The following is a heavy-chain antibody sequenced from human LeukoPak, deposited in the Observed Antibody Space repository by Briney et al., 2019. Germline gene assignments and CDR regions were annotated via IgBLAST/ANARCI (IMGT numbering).Heavy chain of an antibody. Sequence: GASVKVSCKASGYRFTGYYIHWVRQAPGQGLEWIGWITPNNADTKYAQKFQGRVTMTRDTSTSTVYMELSSLRSEDTAVYYCARQNSGYEIDYWGQGTLVTVSS. CDR1: GYRFTGYY. CDR2: ITPNNADT. CDR3: ARQNSGYEIDY. D-gene: IGHD5-12*01. V-gene: IGHV1-2*02. J-gene: IGHJ4*02.